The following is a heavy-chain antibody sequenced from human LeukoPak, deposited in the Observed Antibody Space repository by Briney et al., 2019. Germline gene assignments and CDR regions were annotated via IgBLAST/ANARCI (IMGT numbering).Heavy chain of an antibody. CDR2: IYDNGSI. J-gene: IGHJ4*02. Sequence: PSETLSLTCTVSGGSISSSYWSWIRQPPGMTLEWIGDIYDNGSINYNPSLKSRVTISVDTSKNQFSLKLSSVTAADTALYYCARGVLLWFGELSNPYFDYWGQGTLVTVSS. V-gene: IGHV4-59*01. CDR3: ARGVLLWFGELSNPYFDY. D-gene: IGHD3-10*01. CDR1: GGSISSSY.